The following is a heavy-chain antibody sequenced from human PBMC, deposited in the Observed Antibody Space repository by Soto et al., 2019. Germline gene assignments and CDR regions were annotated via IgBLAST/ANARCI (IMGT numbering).Heavy chain of an antibody. Sequence: QVQLVQSGAEVKKPGASVKVSCKASGYTFTSYDINWVRQATGQGLEWMGWMNPNSANTGYAQKFQGRLTMTRNTAISTSYMELSSLRSEDTAVYVCARSDGYNRNWFEPWGQGTLVTVSS. CDR2: MNPNSANT. J-gene: IGHJ5*02. V-gene: IGHV1-8*01. CDR3: ARSDGYNRNWFEP. D-gene: IGHD2-21*01. CDR1: GYTFTSYD.